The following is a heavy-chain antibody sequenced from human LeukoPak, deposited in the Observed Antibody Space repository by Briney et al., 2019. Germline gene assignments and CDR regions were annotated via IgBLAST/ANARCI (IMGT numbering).Heavy chain of an antibody. CDR2: IYDSGSS. CDR3: ARHFYDSRGSYSFALDY. V-gene: IGHV4-59*08. J-gene: IGHJ4*02. D-gene: IGHD1-26*01. CDR1: GDSISGYY. Sequence: PSETLSLTCSVSGDSISGYYWSWIRQPPGKGLEWIGYIYDSGSSNYNPALKSRVTISVDTSTNQFSLKLSSVTAADTAVYHCARHFYDSRGSYSFALDYWGQGALVTVSS.